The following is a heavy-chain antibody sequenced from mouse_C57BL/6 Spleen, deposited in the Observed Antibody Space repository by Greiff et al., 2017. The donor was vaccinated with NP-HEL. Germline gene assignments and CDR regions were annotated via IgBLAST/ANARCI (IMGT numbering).Heavy chain of an antibody. J-gene: IGHJ4*01. CDR1: GFSLTSYG. CDR3: ASHYGSSYEYAMDY. V-gene: IGHV2-6*03. CDR2: IWSDGST. Sequence: VQLKESGPGLVAPSQSLSITCTVSGFSLTSYGVHWVRQPPGKGLEWLVVIWSDGSTTYNSALKARLSISKDNSKSQVFLKMNSRQTDDTAMYYCASHYGSSYEYAMDYWGQGTSVTVSS. D-gene: IGHD1-1*01.